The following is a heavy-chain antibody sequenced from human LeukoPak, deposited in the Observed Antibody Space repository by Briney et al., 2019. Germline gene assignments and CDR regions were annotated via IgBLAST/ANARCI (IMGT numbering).Heavy chain of an antibody. J-gene: IGHJ4*02. CDR3: ARATVVMYYFNY. V-gene: IGHV1-46*01. Sequence: ASVKVSCKASGYTFTSYYMHWVRQAPGQGLEWMGIINPSGGSTGYAQKFQGRVTLTGDTSTSTVYMELSSLRSEDTAVYYCARATVVMYYFNYWGQGTLVTVSS. D-gene: IGHD4-23*01. CDR1: GYTFTSYY. CDR2: INPSGGST.